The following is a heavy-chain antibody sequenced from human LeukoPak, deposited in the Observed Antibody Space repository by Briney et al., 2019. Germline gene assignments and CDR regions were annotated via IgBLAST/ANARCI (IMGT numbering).Heavy chain of an antibody. CDR3: ARGSGTYYYDSSGFV. CDR2: IKHDGSEK. Sequence: GGSLRLSCAASGLTFRPYWMTWVRQAPGKGLEWVANIKHDGSEKVYVDSVKGRFTISRDNAKNTLYLQMNSLRAEDTAVYYCARGSGTYYYDSSGFVWGQGTLVTVSS. CDR1: GLTFRPYW. J-gene: IGHJ4*02. V-gene: IGHV3-7*01. D-gene: IGHD3-22*01.